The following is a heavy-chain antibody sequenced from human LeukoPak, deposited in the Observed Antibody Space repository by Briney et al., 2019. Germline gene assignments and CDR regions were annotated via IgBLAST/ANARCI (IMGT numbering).Heavy chain of an antibody. J-gene: IGHJ3*02. CDR2: IYYSGST. Sequence: SETLSLTCTVSGYSISSGYYWGWIRQPPGKGLEWIGSIYYSGSTYYNPSLKSRVTISVDTSKNQFSLKLSSVTAADTAVYYCARHKREIAVAGLNAFDIWGQGTMVTVSS. CDR1: GYSISSGYY. D-gene: IGHD6-19*01. CDR3: ARHKREIAVAGLNAFDI. V-gene: IGHV4-38-2*02.